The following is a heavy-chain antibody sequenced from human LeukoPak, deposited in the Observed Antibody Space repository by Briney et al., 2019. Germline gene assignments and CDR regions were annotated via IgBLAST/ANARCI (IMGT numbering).Heavy chain of an antibody. CDR1: GFTFSNYS. D-gene: IGHD6-13*01. CDR3: ARDFGSSWYLDY. Sequence: GGSLRLSCAASGFTFSNYSMNWVRQAPGKGLEWVSSISSLSSYIYYADSLKGRFTISRDNAKNSLYLQMNSLRAEDTAVYYCARDFGSSWYLDYWGQGTLVTVSS. V-gene: IGHV3-21*01. CDR2: ISSLSSYI. J-gene: IGHJ4*02.